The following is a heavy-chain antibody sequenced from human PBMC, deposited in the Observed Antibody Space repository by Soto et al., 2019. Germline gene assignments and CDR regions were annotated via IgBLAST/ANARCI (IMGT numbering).Heavy chain of an antibody. CDR2: INPNFGTT. V-gene: IGHV1-69*13. D-gene: IGHD2-2*01. Sequence: GASVKVSCKASGYTFTSYDINWVRQATGQGLEWMGGINPNFGTTSYAQKFQGRVTMTADESTSTAYMELSSLRSEDTAVYYCASAGEYCSSTSCVSGWFDPWGQGTLVTVSS. J-gene: IGHJ5*02. CDR1: GYTFTSYD. CDR3: ASAGEYCSSTSCVSGWFDP.